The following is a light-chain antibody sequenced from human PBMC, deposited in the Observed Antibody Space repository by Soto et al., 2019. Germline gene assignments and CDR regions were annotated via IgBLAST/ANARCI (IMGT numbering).Light chain of an antibody. V-gene: IGLV2-14*01. CDR2: DVN. Sequence: QSVLTQPASVSGSPGQSITTSCAGTSSDVGAYNYVSWYQQHPGKAPKLMIYDVNNRPSGDSNRFSGSKSGNTASLTISGLQAEDEADYYSSSWTSGATYVFGSGTKVTVL. CDR1: SSDVGAYNY. J-gene: IGLJ1*01. CDR3: SSWTSGATYV.